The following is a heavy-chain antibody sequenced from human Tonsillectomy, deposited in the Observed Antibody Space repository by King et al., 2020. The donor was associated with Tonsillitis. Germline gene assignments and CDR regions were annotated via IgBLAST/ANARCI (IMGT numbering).Heavy chain of an antibody. CDR2: IYYTGTT. V-gene: IGHV4-59*01. CDR3: ARPFSRGYGTSSSRAFDI. Sequence: VQLQESGPGLVKPSETLSLTCTVSGDSINSFYWSWIRQPPGKGLEWLGYIYYTGTTNYNPSLKSRVTISLDSSKNQFSLKLSSVTTSDTAIYYCARPFSRGYGTSSSRAFDIWGQGTMVTVSS. CDR1: GDSINSFY. D-gene: IGHD3-16*01. J-gene: IGHJ3*02.